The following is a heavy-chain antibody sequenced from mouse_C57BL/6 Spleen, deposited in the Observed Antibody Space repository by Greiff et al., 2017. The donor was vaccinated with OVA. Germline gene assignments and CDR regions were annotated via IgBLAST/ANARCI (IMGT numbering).Heavy chain of an antibody. Sequence: QVQLQQPGAELVRPGSSVKLSCKASGYTFTSYWMDWVKQRPGQGLEWIGNIYPSDSETHYNQKFKDKATLTVDKSSSTAYMQLSSLTSEDSAVYYCARGGYCYGSSSWFAYWGQGTLLTVSA. CDR3: ARGGYCYGSSSWFAY. J-gene: IGHJ3*01. V-gene: IGHV1-61*01. CDR1: GYTFTSYW. D-gene: IGHD1-1*01. CDR2: IYPSDSET.